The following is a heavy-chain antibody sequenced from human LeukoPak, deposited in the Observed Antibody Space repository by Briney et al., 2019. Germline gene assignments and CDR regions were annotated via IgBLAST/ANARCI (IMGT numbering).Heavy chain of an antibody. V-gene: IGHV1-8*01. Sequence: ASVRVSCKASGYTFTNYDINWVRQTTEQGLEWIGWMNPNSGHSGYAQELQGRVTMTRDTSISTAYMELSSLTSEDTALYYCARFSPDENHGDYAFDYWGQGTLVTVSS. CDR1: GYTFTNYD. J-gene: IGHJ4*02. CDR2: MNPNSGHS. D-gene: IGHD4-17*01. CDR3: ARFSPDENHGDYAFDY.